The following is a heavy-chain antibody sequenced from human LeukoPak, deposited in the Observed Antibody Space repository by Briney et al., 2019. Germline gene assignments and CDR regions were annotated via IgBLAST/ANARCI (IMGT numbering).Heavy chain of an antibody. J-gene: IGHJ6*03. CDR2: IFHSGRT. V-gene: IGHV4-4*02. D-gene: IGHD4-17*01. Sequence: SGTLSLTCVVSGGSITSNYWWSWVRQSPGKGLEWIGEIFHSGRTNYNPSLKSRVTISVDTSKNQFSLKLSSVTAADTAVYYCARLVTEYGDFATYYYLYMDVWGKGTTVTISS. CDR1: GGSITSNYW. CDR3: ARLVTEYGDFATYYYLYMDV.